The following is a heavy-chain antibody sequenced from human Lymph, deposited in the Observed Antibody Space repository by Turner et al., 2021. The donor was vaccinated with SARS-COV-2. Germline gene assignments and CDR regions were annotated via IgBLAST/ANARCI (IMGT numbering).Heavy chain of an antibody. V-gene: IGHV1-69*01. CDR3: ARGSRDCSSTSCYPFFDY. CDR1: GGTFSSYA. Sequence: QVQLVQSGAEVKKPGSSVKVSCKASGGTFSSYAISWVRQAPGQGLEWMGEIIPIVGTANYAQKFQGSVTITADASTSTAHMELSSLRSEDTAVYYYARGSRDCSSTSCYPFFDYWGQGTLVTVSS. D-gene: IGHD2-2*01. J-gene: IGHJ4*02. CDR2: IIPIVGTA.